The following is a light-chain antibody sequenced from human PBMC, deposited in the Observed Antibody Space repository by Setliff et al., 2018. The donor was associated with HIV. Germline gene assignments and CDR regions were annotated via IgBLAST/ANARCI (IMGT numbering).Light chain of an antibody. CDR1: SSDVGSYNY. Sequence: QSVLTQPASVSGSPGQSITISCTGTSSDVGSYNYVSWYQQHPGEAPKLMIYEVSNRPSGVSNRFSGSKSGNTASLTISGLQAEDEADYYCSSYTSSSLYVFGTGTKVTVL. J-gene: IGLJ1*01. V-gene: IGLV2-14*01. CDR3: SSYTSSSLYV. CDR2: EVS.